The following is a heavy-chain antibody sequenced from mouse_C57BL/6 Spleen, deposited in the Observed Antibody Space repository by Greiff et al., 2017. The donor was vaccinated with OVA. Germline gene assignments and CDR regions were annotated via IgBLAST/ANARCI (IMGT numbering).Heavy chain of an antibody. V-gene: IGHV1-15*01. CDR3: TGGGTCACYLDD. J-gene: IGHJ4*01. CDR2: IDPDTGGT. D-gene: IGHD5-1*01. CDR1: GYTFTDYE. Sequence: VQLMESGAELVRPGASVTLSCKASGYTFTDYEMHWVKQTPVHGLEWIGAIDPDTGGTAYNQKFKGKATLTVDKSSSTAYMELRSLTSEDSAVYDGTGGGTCACYLDDWGQGTTVTVSS.